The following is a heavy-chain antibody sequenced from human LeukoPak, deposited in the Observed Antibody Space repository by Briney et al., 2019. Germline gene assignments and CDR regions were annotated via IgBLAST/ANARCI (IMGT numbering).Heavy chain of an antibody. CDR1: GGSISSSSYY. Sequence: PSETLSLTCTVSGGSISSSSYYWGWIRQPPGKGLEWIGSIYYSGSTYYNPSLKSRVTISVDTSKNQFSLKLSSVTAADTAVYYCARASYYYDSSGYSHYYYYMDVWGKGTTVTVSS. CDR2: IYYSGST. V-gene: IGHV4-39*07. CDR3: ARASYYYDSSGYSHYYYYMDV. J-gene: IGHJ6*03. D-gene: IGHD3-22*01.